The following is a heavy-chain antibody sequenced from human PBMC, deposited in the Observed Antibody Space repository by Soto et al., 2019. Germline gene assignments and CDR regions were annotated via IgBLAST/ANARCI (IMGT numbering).Heavy chain of an antibody. D-gene: IGHD2-15*01. Sequence: GGSLRLCCAASGFTFSSYSMNWVRQAPGKGLEWVSSISSSSSYIYYADSVKGRFTISRDNAKNSLYLQMNSLRAEDTAVYYCARSSGYCSGGSCYGGFFDYWGQGILVTVSS. J-gene: IGHJ4*02. V-gene: IGHV3-21*01. CDR3: ARSSGYCSGGSCYGGFFDY. CDR1: GFTFSSYS. CDR2: ISSSSSYI.